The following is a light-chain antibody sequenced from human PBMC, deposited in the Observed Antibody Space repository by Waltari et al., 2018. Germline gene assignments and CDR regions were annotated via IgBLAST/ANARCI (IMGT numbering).Light chain of an antibody. CDR2: HAS. V-gene: IGKV3-20*01. Sequence: EIVLTQSPGTLSLSPGERATLSCRASQSISKYLAWYQQKPGQAPRLLNYHASSRAAGIPDRFSGSGSGTDFSLTISRLEPEDFAVYYCQHYESLPVTFGRGTKVEIK. CDR1: QSISKY. CDR3: QHYESLPVT. J-gene: IGKJ1*01.